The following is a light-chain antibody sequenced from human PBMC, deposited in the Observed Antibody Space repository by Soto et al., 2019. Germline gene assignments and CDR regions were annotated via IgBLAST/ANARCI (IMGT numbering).Light chain of an antibody. CDR3: QQRTTWPT. CDR1: QSVTSS. Sequence: EIVLTQSPATLSLSPGDTATLSCRASQSVTSSLAWFQQKPGQAPRLLIYDVSRRATAIPARFSGSGSGTVFTLTISSLEPEDFAVYYCQQRTTWPTFGGGTKVEIK. V-gene: IGKV3-11*01. J-gene: IGKJ4*01. CDR2: DVS.